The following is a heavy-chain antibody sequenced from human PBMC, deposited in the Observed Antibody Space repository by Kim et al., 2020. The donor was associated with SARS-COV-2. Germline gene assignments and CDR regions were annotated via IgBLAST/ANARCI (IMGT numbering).Heavy chain of an antibody. CDR2: ISGSGGST. CDR3: ASRSGIDYYFDY. J-gene: IGHJ4*02. D-gene: IGHD3-10*01. CDR1: GFTFSSYA. V-gene: IGHV3-23*01. Sequence: GGSLRLSCAASGFTFSSYAMSWVRQAPGKGLEWVSAISGSGGSTYYADSVKGRFTISRDNSKNTLYLQMNSLRAEDTAVYYCASRSGIDYYFDYWGQGTLVTVSS.